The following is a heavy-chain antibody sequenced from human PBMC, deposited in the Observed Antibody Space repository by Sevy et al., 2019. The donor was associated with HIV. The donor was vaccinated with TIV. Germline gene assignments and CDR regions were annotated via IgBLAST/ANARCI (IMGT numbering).Heavy chain of an antibody. CDR2: INPNSGNT. J-gene: IGHJ4*02. CDR1: GYTFTGQY. D-gene: IGHD5-18*01. CDR3: SRDLRLRGYSYGCFDY. Sequence: ASVKVSCKASGYTFTGQYIHWVRQAPGQGLEWMGWINPNSGNTNYAQELQGRVTMTRDTSISTAYMERSGLKSDDTAVYYCSRDLRLRGYSYGCFDYWGQGTLVTVSS. V-gene: IGHV1-2*02.